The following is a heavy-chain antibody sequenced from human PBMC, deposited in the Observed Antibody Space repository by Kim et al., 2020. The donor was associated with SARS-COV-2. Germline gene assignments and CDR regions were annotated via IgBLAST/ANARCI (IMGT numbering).Heavy chain of an antibody. CDR2: SYI. CDR3: ASGFDVNFDY. Sequence: SYIKYGPSFQGRVTISTATSVSTAYLRLSSLEASDTAKYYCASGFDVNFDYWGQGTLVTVSS. V-gene: IGHV5-10-1*01. D-gene: IGHD2-2*03. J-gene: IGHJ4*02.